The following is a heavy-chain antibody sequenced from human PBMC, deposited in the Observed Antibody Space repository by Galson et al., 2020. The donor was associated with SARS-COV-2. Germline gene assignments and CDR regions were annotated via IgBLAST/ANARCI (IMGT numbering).Heavy chain of an antibody. V-gene: IGHV3-53*01. CDR2: IYSGGTT. J-gene: IGHJ4*02. Sequence: GGSLRLSCAASGFIFSSSYMSWVRQAPGKGLEWVSLIYSGGTTSYANSVKGRFTISRDNSKNTLFLQMNAPRAEDTAVYFCARFGELTSSSFESWGQGTLVTVSS. CDR1: GFIFSSSY. CDR3: ARFGELTSSSFES. D-gene: IGHD3-10*01.